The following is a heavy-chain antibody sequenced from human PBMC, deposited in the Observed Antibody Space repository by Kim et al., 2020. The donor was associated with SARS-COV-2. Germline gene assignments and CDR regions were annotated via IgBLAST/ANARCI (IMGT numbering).Heavy chain of an antibody. CDR3: TTDNPTNRFYYYAMD. Sequence: GGSLRLSCAVSGFSLSNVWMSWVRQAPGKGLECVGRIKTNTDGGTSDYAAPLKGRFTISRDDSKNTLYLQRNSLKSEDTAVYYCTTDNPTNRFYYYAMD. J-gene: IGHJ6*01. CDR1: GFSLSNVW. D-gene: IGHD2-8*01. CDR2: IKTNTDGGTS. V-gene: IGHV3-15*01.